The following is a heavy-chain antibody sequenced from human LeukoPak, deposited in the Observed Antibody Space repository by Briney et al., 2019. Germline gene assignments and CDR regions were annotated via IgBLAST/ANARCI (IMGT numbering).Heavy chain of an antibody. CDR3: ARVTDSLDY. D-gene: IGHD4-11*01. V-gene: IGHV4-4*07. CDR1: GGSISDFY. J-gene: IGHJ4*02. Sequence: PSETLSLTCIVSGGSISDFYWSWVRQSAGKGLDYIGRIYSSGSTNYNPSLKSRVAMSVDTSKNQFSLNLRSLTAADTAVYYCARVTDSLDYWGQGTLVTVSS. CDR2: IYSSGST.